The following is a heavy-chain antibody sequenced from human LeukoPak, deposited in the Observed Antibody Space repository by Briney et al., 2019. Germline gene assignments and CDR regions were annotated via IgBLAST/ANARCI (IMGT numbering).Heavy chain of an antibody. CDR2: INHSGST. J-gene: IGHJ4*02. D-gene: IGHD3-22*01. CDR3: ARGYYDSSGYSLMDY. V-gene: IGHV4-34*01. CDR1: GGSFSGHY. Sequence: PSETLSLTCAVYGGSFSGHYWSWIRQPPGKGLEWIGEINHSGSTNYNPSLKSRVTISVDTSKNQFSLKLSSVTAADTAVYYCARGYYDSSGYSLMDYWGQGTLVTVSS.